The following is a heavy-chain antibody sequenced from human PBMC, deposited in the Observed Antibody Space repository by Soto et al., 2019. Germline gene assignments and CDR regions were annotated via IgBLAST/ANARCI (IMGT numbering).Heavy chain of an antibody. J-gene: IGHJ5*02. CDR3: AKDFPSGRSSYDRFAP. CDR2: ISHDGTTK. Sequence: QVQLVESGGGVVQPGRSLRLSCAASGFTFSLYGIHWVRRAPGKGPEWLAVISHDGTTKYYADSVKGRFTVSRENSENTALLQMNSLGGEDTAVYYCAKDFPSGRSSYDRFAPWGLGTAVPVS. CDR1: GFTFSLYG. D-gene: IGHD3-22*01. V-gene: IGHV3-30*18.